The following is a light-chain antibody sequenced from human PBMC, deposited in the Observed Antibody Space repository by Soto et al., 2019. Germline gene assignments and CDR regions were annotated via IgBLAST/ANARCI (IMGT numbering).Light chain of an antibody. J-gene: IGLJ1*01. CDR1: SSNIGNNY. V-gene: IGLV1-51*02. Sequence: QSVLTQPPSVSAALGQKVTISCSGSSSNIGNNYVSWYQQLPGTAPKLLIYENNKRPSGIPDRFSGSKSGTSATLGITGLQTGDEADYYCGTWDSSMSAYVFGTGNKVTVL. CDR2: ENN. CDR3: GTWDSSMSAYV.